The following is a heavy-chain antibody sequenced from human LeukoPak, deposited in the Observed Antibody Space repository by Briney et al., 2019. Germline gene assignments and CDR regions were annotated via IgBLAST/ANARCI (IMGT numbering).Heavy chain of an antibody. CDR3: ARTPWGFFDY. V-gene: IGHV4-61*02. CDR2: IYTSGST. D-gene: IGHD7-27*01. J-gene: IGHJ4*02. Sequence: SETLSLTCTVSGGSISSGSYYWSWIRQPAGKGLEWIERIYTSGSTNYNPSLKSRVTISVDTSKNQFSLKLSSVTAADTAVYYCARTPWGFFDYWGQGTLVTVSS. CDR1: GGSISSGSYY.